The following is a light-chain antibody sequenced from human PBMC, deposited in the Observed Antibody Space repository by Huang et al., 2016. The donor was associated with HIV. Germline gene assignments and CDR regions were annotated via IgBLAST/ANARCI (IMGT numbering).Light chain of an antibody. V-gene: IGKV3-15*01. CDR3: QQYNNWPRT. Sequence: EIVMTQSPATLSVSPGARATLSCRASQSVSSNLAWNQQKPGQASRLLIYSSSTRATGIPARFSGRGSGTEFTLTISSLQSEDFAVYYCQQYNNWPRTFGQGTKVEIK. J-gene: IGKJ1*01. CDR1: QSVSSN. CDR2: SSS.